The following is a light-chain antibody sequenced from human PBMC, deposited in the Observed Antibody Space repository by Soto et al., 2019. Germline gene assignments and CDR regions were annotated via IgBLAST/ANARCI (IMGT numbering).Light chain of an antibody. CDR1: QSVSSY. J-gene: IGKJ2*01. CDR2: DIS. Sequence: EIVLTQFPATLSLSPGERATLSCRASQSVSSYLAWYQQKPGQAPRLLIYDISNRATGIPARFIGSGSGTDFTLTISSLEPEDSAVYYCQQRNAWPRYTFGQGTKLEI. CDR3: QQRNAWPRYT. V-gene: IGKV3-11*01.